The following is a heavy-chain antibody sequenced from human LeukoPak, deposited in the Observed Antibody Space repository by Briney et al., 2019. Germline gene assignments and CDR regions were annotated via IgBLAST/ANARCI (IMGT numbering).Heavy chain of an antibody. CDR2: IYYSGST. D-gene: IGHD3-3*01. V-gene: IGHV4-59*01. J-gene: IGHJ6*02. Sequence: PSETLSLTCSFSGGSISRYYWRWIPQPPGKGLEWIGYIYYSGSTNYNPSLKSRVTISVDTSKNQFSLKLSSVTAADTAVYYCARVEIFGVEDYGMDVWGQGTTVTVSS. CDR3: ARVEIFGVEDYGMDV. CDR1: GGSISRYY.